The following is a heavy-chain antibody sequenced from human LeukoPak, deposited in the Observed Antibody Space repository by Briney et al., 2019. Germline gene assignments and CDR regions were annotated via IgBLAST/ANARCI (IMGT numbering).Heavy chain of an antibody. CDR2: IYSGGTT. D-gene: IGHD2-2*02. Sequence: GGSLRLSCAVSGFNISRYYMNWVRQAPGKGLEWVSIIYSGGTTDYADSVKGRFTISRDNSNNTVFLQMNSLRDEDTAVYYCAKDGVIVVPAAITRAHFDYWGQGTLVTVSS. CDR3: AKDGVIVVPAAITRAHFDY. J-gene: IGHJ4*02. CDR1: GFNISRYY. V-gene: IGHV3-53*01.